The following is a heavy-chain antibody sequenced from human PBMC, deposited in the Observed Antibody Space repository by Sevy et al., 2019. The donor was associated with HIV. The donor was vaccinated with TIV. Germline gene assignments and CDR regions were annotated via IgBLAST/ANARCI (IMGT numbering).Heavy chain of an antibody. Sequence: GVSLRLSCAASGFSFSSYEMNWVRQAPGKGLEWVSSITSSGSNIYYSDSVKGRFTISRDNAKNSLYLQMNSLRAEDTAVYYCARGPRWYYFDYWGQGTLVTVSS. CDR2: ITSSGSNI. J-gene: IGHJ4*02. D-gene: IGHD2-15*01. V-gene: IGHV3-48*03. CDR3: ARGPRWYYFDY. CDR1: GFSFSSYE.